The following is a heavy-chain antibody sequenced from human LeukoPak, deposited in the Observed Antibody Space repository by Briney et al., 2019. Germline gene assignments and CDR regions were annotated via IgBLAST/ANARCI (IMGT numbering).Heavy chain of an antibody. V-gene: IGHV4-30-4*01. J-gene: IGHJ6*04. CDR1: GGSISSGDYY. D-gene: IGHD4-11*01. Sequence: PSETLSLTCTVSGGSISSGDYYWSWIRQPPGKGLECIGYIYYSGSTYYNPSLKSRVTISVDTSKNQFSLKLSSVTAADTAVYYCARADYLYYYYYGMDVWGKGTTVTVSS. CDR2: IYYSGST. CDR3: ARADYLYYYYYGMDV.